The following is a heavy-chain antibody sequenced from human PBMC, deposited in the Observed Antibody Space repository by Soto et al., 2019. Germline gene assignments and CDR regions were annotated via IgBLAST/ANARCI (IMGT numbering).Heavy chain of an antibody. CDR3: ERGYCYESSGYYSYAFDI. D-gene: IGHD3-22*01. CDR1: GGTFSSYA. CDR2: IIPIFGTA. V-gene: IGHV1-69*01. Sequence: QVQLVQSGAEVKKPVSSVKVSCKASGGTFSSYAISWVRQAPGQGLEWMGGIIPIFGTANYAQKFQGRVTITADESTSTAYMELSRLRCEDTDVYYCERGYCYESSGYYSYAFDIWGQGTMVTVSS. J-gene: IGHJ3*02.